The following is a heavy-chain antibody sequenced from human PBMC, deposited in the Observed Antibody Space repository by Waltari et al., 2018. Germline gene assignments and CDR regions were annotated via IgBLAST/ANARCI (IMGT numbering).Heavy chain of an antibody. CDR1: GGSFSGYY. J-gene: IGHJ6*03. Sequence: QVQLQQWGAGLLKPSETLSLTCAVYGGSFSGYYWSWIRQPPGKGLEWIGEINHSGSTNYNPSLKSRVTISVDTSKNQFSLKLSSVTAADTAVYYCARAHGDYVHYYYYMDVWGKGTTVTVSS. CDR3: ARAHGDYVHYYYYMDV. D-gene: IGHD4-17*01. CDR2: INHSGST. V-gene: IGHV4-34*01.